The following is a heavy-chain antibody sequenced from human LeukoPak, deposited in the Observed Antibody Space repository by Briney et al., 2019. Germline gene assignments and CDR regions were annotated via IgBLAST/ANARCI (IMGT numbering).Heavy chain of an antibody. CDR2: INPSGGST. CDR3: ARGGRYCSSTSCYLDY. V-gene: IGHV1-46*01. Sequence: ASVKVSCKASGYTFTSYYMHWVRQAPGQGLEWMGIINPSGGSTSYAQKFQGRVTMTRDTSTSAVYMELSSLRSEDTAVYYCARGGRYCSSTSCYLDYWGQGTLVTVSS. CDR1: GYTFTSYY. J-gene: IGHJ4*02. D-gene: IGHD2-2*01.